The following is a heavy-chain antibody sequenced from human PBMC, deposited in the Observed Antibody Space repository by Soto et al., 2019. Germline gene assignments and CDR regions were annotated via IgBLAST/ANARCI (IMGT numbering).Heavy chain of an antibody. V-gene: IGHV3-9*01. D-gene: IGHD6-13*01. CDR3: AKDTAAGPFYGMDV. J-gene: IGHJ6*02. Sequence: EVQLVESGGGLVQPGRSLRLSCAASGFTFDDYAMHWVRQAPGKGLEWVSGISWNSGSIGYADSVKGRFTISRDNAKNSPYLQMNSLRAEDTALYYCAKDTAAGPFYGMDVWGQGTTVTVSS. CDR1: GFTFDDYA. CDR2: ISWNSGSI.